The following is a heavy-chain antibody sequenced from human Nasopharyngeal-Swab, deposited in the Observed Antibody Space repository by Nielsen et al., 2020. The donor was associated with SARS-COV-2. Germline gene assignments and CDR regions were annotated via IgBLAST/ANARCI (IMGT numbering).Heavy chain of an antibody. V-gene: IGHV3-23*01. Sequence: GGSLRLSCAASGFTFSSYSMNWVRQAPGKGLEWVSAISGSGGSTYYADSVKGRFTISRDNSKNTLYLQMNSLRAEDTAVYYCANSWYDYYYGMDVWGQGTTVTVSS. CDR3: ANSWYDYYYGMDV. J-gene: IGHJ6*02. D-gene: IGHD6-13*01. CDR2: ISGSGGST. CDR1: GFTFSSYS.